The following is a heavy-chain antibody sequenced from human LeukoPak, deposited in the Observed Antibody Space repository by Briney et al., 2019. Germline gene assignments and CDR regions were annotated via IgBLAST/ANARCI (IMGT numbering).Heavy chain of an antibody. J-gene: IGHJ4*02. CDR2: SSSSSTYL. V-gene: IGHV3-21*01. CDR3: ARDLYDSLSFFFDY. Sequence: GGSLRLSCAASGFTFSSYSMNWVRQAPGKGLEWVSSSSSSSTYLYYADSVKGRFTISRDNAKNSLHLQMNSLRAEDTAVYYCARDLYDSLSFFFDYWGQGTLVTVSS. CDR1: GFTFSSYS. D-gene: IGHD3-22*01.